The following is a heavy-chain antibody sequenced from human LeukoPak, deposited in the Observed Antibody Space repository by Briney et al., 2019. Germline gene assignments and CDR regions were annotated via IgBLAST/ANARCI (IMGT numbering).Heavy chain of an antibody. V-gene: IGHV4-4*07. CDR2: IYTSGST. CDR3: AREDREQWLVVFDY. Sequence: SETLSLTCTVSGGSISSYYWSWIRQPAGKGPEWIGRIYTSGSTNYNPSLKSRVTMSVDTSKNQFSLKLSSVTAADTAVYYCAREDREQWLVVFDYWGQGTLVTVSS. D-gene: IGHD6-19*01. J-gene: IGHJ4*02. CDR1: GGSISSYY.